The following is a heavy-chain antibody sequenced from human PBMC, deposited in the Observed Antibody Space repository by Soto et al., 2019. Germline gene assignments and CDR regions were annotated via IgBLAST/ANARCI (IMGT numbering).Heavy chain of an antibody. CDR3: ARSAWDFWSGYPRVLDF. Sequence: ASVKVSCKASGYTFTGYYMHWVRQAPGQGLEWMGWINPNSGGTNYAQKFQGWVTMTRDTSISTAYMELSRLRSDDTAVYYCARSAWDFWSGYPRVLDFSGQGSSVIVSS. V-gene: IGHV1-2*04. D-gene: IGHD3-3*01. CDR1: GYTFTGYY. CDR2: INPNSGGT. J-gene: IGHJ6*02.